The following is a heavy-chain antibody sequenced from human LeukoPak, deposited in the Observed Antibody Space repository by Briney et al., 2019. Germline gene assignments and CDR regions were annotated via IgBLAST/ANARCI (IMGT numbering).Heavy chain of an antibody. Sequence: SETLSLTCTVSGGSISSSSYYWGWIRQPPGKGLEWIGSIYYSGSTYYNPSLKSRVTISVDTSKNQFSLKLSSVTAADTAVYYCAKGSRSGGSYYFDYWGQGTLVTVSS. CDR2: IYYSGST. D-gene: IGHD2-15*01. CDR1: GGSISSSSYY. CDR3: AKGSRSGGSYYFDY. V-gene: IGHV4-39*01. J-gene: IGHJ4*02.